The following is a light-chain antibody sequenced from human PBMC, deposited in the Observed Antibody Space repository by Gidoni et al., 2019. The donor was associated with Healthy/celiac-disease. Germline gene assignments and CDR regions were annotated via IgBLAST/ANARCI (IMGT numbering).Light chain of an antibody. J-gene: IGKJ4*01. CDR3: QQRSHWPALT. Sequence: EIVLTQSPATLSLSPGEGATLSCRASQSVSSYLACYQQKPGQAPRLLIYDASTRATGIPARFIGSGSGTDFTLTIISLEPEDFAVFYCQQRSHWPALTFGGGTKVEIK. CDR2: DAS. V-gene: IGKV3-11*01. CDR1: QSVSSY.